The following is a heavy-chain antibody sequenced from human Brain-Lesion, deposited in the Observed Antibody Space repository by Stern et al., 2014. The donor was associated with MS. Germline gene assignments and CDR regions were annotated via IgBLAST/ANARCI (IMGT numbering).Heavy chain of an antibody. Sequence: EVQLVESGAEVKKPGESLRISCKDSGDNFAYYWMHWVRQAPGKGPEWVGGIRPTDSYTDYSPSFQGHVTISVDKSVSTAFLQWSSLRASDTAMYYCARLTLASCAGSCHSFYYFDLWGRGTLVTVSS. CDR1: GDNFAYYW. V-gene: IGHV5-10-1*03. CDR3: ARLTLASCAGSCHSFYYFDL. CDR2: IRPTDSYT. D-gene: IGHD2-21*02. J-gene: IGHJ2*01.